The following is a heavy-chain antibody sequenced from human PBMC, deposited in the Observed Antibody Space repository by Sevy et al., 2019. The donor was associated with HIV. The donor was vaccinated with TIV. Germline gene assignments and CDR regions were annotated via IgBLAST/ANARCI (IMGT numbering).Heavy chain of an antibody. CDR2: IKTKTYGGTT. CDR1: GFTFSDYA. CDR3: TRDLYGSGWFYFDY. Sequence: GGSLRLSCTASGFTFSDYAMSWVRQAPGKGLEWVGFIKTKTYGGTTEYAESVKGRFIFSRDDSKNIAYLQMNSLKTEDTAVYYCTRDLYGSGWFYFDYWGQGTLVTVSS. D-gene: IGHD6-19*01. J-gene: IGHJ4*02. V-gene: IGHV3-49*04.